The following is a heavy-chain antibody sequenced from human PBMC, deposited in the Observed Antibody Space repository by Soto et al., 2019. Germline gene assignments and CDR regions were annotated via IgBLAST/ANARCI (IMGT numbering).Heavy chain of an antibody. CDR2: IRSKAYGGTT. J-gene: IGHJ4*02. CDR1: GFTFGDYA. D-gene: IGHD1-1*01. V-gene: IGHV3-49*03. CDR3: TRDQGGTPFDY. Sequence: EVQLVESGGGLVQPGRSPRLSCTASGFTFGDYAMSWFRQAPGKGLEWVGFIRSKAYGGTTEYAASVKGRFTISRDDSKSIAYLQMNSLKTEDTAVYYCTRDQGGTPFDYWGQGTLVTVSS.